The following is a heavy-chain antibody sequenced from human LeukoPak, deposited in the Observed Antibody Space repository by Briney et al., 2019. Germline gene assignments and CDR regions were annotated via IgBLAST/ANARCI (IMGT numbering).Heavy chain of an antibody. CDR2: IYYSGST. CDR1: GGSISSYY. J-gene: IGHJ4*02. V-gene: IGHV4-59*01. D-gene: IGHD3-22*01. CDR3: ARQKDYYDSSGYIRCYFDN. Sequence: SETLSLTCTVSGGSISSYYWSWIRQPPGKGPEWIGYIYYSGSTNYNPSLKSRVTISVDTSKNQFSLKLSSVTAADTAVYYCARQKDYYDSSGYIRCYFDNWGQGTLVTVSS.